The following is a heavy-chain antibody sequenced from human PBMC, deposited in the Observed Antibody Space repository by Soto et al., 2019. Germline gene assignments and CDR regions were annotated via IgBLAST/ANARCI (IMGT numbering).Heavy chain of an antibody. Sequence: QVQLVQSGAEVKKPGASVKVSCKASGYTFTGYYMHWVRQAPGQGLEWMGWINPNSGGTNYAQKFQGWVTMTRDTSISKAYMELSRLRSDDTAVYYCARGHYYYGSGSPYYYYMDVWGKGTTVTVSS. D-gene: IGHD3-10*01. CDR3: ARGHYYYGSGSPYYYYMDV. CDR2: INPNSGGT. V-gene: IGHV1-2*04. CDR1: GYTFTGYY. J-gene: IGHJ6*03.